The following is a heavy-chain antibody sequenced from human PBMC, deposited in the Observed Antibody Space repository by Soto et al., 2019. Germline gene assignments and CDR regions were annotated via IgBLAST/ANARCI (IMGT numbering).Heavy chain of an antibody. Sequence: SETLSLTCTVSGGSISSGGYYWSWIRQHPGKGLEWIGYIYYSGSTYYNPSLKSRVTISVGTSKNQFSLKLSSVTAADTAVYYCARNRASHNWFDPWGQGTLVTVSS. CDR1: GGSISSGGYY. CDR3: ARNRASHNWFDP. CDR2: IYYSGST. V-gene: IGHV4-31*03. J-gene: IGHJ5*02. D-gene: IGHD2-21*01.